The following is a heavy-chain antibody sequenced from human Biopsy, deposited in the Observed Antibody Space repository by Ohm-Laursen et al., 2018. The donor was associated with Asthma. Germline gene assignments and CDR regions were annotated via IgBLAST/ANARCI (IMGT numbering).Heavy chain of an antibody. V-gene: IGHV1-18*01. CDR1: GHTFNSAG. Sequence: ASVKVSCNASGHTFNSAGTTWVRQAPGQGLEWMGWISVYNGNTKVAQKLQDRVTMITDTSTSTAYMELRSLRSDDTAVYFCARAVDYSHYYGIDVWGQGTTVTVS. J-gene: IGHJ6*02. CDR3: ARAVDYSHYYGIDV. D-gene: IGHD3-10*01. CDR2: ISVYNGNT.